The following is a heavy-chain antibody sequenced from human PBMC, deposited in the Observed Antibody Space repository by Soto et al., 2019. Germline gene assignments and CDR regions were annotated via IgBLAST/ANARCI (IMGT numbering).Heavy chain of an antibody. Sequence: GGSLRLSCAASGFTFGYYSMNWVRQAPGKGLEWVSSIGTSGSYISYTDSVKGRFTVSRDNAKNSLYLQMNSLRAEDMAVYYCARLPYGDILLYYFDYWGQGTLVTVSS. CDR3: ARLPYGDILLYYFDY. J-gene: IGHJ4*02. CDR1: GFTFGYYS. CDR2: IGTSGSYI. V-gene: IGHV3-21*01. D-gene: IGHD4-17*01.